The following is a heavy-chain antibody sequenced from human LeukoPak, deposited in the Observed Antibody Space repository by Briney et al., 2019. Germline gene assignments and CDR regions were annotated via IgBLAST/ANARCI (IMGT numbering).Heavy chain of an antibody. CDR1: GFTFSDYY. CDR2: ISSSSSYT. V-gene: IGHV3-11*06. CDR3: VRSRTFDY. J-gene: IGHJ4*02. D-gene: IGHD2-8*01. Sequence: GGSLRLSCAASGFTFSDYYMSWIRQAPGKGLEWVSYISSSSSYTNYADSVKGRFTISRDNAKNTVYLQMNSLRADDTALYYCVRSRTFDYWGQGTLVTVSS.